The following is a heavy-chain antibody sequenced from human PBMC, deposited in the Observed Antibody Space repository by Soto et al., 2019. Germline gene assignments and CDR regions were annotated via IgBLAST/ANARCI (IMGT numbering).Heavy chain of an antibody. Sequence: ASVKVSCKASGYTFTGYYMHWVRQAPGQVLEWMGWINPNSGGTNYAQKFQGRVTMTRDTSTSTAYMELRSLRSDDTAVYYCAKGYYYDSSGLGVDNWFEPWGQGTMVTVSS. J-gene: IGHJ5*02. V-gene: IGHV1-2*02. CDR2: INPNSGGT. CDR1: GYTFTGYY. CDR3: AKGYYYDSSGLGVDNWFEP. D-gene: IGHD3-22*01.